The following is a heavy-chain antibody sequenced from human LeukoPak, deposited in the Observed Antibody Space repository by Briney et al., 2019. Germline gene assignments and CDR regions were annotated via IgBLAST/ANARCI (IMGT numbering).Heavy chain of an antibody. Sequence: SETLSLTCTVSGYSISSGYYWGWIRQPPGKGLEWIGSFFHSGSTFYNPSLKSRLSISVDTSKNQFSLKVGSVTAADTAVYYCARMFRTVWELPYFWGQGTLVTVSS. D-gene: IGHD1-26*01. J-gene: IGHJ4*02. CDR3: ARMFRTVWELPYF. CDR1: GYSISSGYY. V-gene: IGHV4-38-2*02. CDR2: FFHSGST.